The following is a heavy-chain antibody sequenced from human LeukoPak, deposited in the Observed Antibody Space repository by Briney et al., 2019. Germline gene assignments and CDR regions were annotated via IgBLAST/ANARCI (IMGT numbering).Heavy chain of an antibody. V-gene: IGHV3-23*01. D-gene: IGHD3-3*01. CDR1: GFTFSSYA. J-gene: IGHJ4*02. CDR3: AKDSRDFWSGYPTPDY. Sequence: PGGSLRLSCAASGFTFSSYAMSWVRQAPGKGLEWVSAISGSGGSTYYADSVKGRFTISRDNSKNTLYLQMNSLRAEDTAVYYCAKDSRDFWSGYPTPDYWGQGTLVTVSS. CDR2: ISGSGGST.